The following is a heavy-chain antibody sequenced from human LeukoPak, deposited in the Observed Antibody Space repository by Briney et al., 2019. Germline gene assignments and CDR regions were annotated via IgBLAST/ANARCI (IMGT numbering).Heavy chain of an antibody. CDR1: GFTFSIYS. CDR2: IRRSGNPI. V-gene: IGHV3-48*02. CDR3: VRDPDALDY. Sequence: GGSLRLSCAASGFTFSIYSMNWVRQAPGKGLEWVAYIRRSGNPIYYADSVKGRFTISRDSAKNSLYLQMNSLRDEDTAVYYCVRDPDALDYWGPGTPVTVSS. J-gene: IGHJ4*02.